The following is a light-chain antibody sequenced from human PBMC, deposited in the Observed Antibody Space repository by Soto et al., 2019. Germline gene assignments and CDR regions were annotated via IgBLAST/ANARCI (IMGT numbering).Light chain of an antibody. CDR2: WAS. V-gene: IGKV4-1*01. J-gene: IGKJ2*01. Sequence: DIVMTQSPDSLAVSLGERATINCKSSQSVLYNSNNKNYLAWYQQKPGQLPKLLIYWASTRESGVPDRFSGSGSGTDFTLTIRSLQTEDVAIYYCQKYYSAPQTFGQGTKLEIK. CDR3: QKYYSAPQT. CDR1: QSVLYNSNNKNY.